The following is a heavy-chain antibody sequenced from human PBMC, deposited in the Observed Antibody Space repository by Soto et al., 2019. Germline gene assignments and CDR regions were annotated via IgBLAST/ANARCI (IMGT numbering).Heavy chain of an antibody. CDR3: AKDQYGSGDYGRFDF. Sequence: EVQLLESGGGLIQPGGSLRLSCAASGFTFGAYAMNWVRRAPGKGLEWVSSISTSGETTYYADSVKGRFTISRDNSYNTLFLQMDSLGVDDAAMYYCAKDQYGSGDYGRFDFWGQGSLVTVSS. D-gene: IGHD4-17*01. CDR2: ISTSGETT. V-gene: IGHV3-23*01. CDR1: GFTFGAYA. J-gene: IGHJ4*02.